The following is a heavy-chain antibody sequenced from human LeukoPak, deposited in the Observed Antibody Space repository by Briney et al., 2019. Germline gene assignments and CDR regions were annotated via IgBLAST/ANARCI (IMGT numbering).Heavy chain of an antibody. CDR3: ARAPDIVAVPAAHFDY. D-gene: IGHD2-2*01. V-gene: IGHV7-4-1*02. J-gene: IGHJ4*02. CDR1: GYTFTSYA. Sequence: GASVKVSCKASGYTFTSYAMNWVRQAPGQGLEWMGWINTNTGNPTYAQGFTGRFVFSLDTSVSTAYLQISSLKAEDTAVYYCARAPDIVAVPAAHFDYWGQGTLVTVSS. CDR2: INTNTGNP.